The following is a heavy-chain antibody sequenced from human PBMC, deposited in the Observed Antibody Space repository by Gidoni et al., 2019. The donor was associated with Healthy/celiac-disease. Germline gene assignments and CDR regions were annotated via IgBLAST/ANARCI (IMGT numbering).Heavy chain of an antibody. J-gene: IGHJ4*02. V-gene: IGHV3-30-3*01. CDR2: ISYDGSNK. Sequence: QVQLVASGGGVVQPGRSLRLSCAASGFTFSSYAMHWVRQAPGKGLEWVAVISYDGSNKYYADSVKGRFTISRDNSKNTLYLQMNSLRAEDTAVYYCARVPMGYDSGGGDYWGQGTLVTVSS. D-gene: IGHD3-22*01. CDR1: GFTFSSYA. CDR3: ARVPMGYDSGGGDY.